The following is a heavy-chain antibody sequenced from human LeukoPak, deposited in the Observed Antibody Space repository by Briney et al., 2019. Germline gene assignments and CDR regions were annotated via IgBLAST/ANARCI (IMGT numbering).Heavy chain of an antibody. V-gene: IGHV3-74*01. Sequence: PGGSLRLSCAASGFTFSSYWMHWVRQAPGKGLVWVSRINSEGSSTSYADSVKGRFTISRDNAKNTLYLQMNSLRAEDTAVYYCARARRGSLLPFYYWGQGTLVTVSS. CDR1: GFTFSSYW. CDR3: ARARRGSLLPFYY. CDR2: INSEGSST. D-gene: IGHD2-15*01. J-gene: IGHJ4*02.